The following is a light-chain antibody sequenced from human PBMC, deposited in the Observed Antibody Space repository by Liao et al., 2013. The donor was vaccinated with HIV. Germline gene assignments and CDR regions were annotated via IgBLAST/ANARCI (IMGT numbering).Light chain of an antibody. CDR2: QDT. Sequence: SYELTQPPSVSVSPGQTASITCSGDKLGNKYVSWYQQKPGQSPVLVISQDTKRPSGIPERFSGSNSGNTATLTISGTQAMDEADYYCQAWDSNTGVFGTGTKVTVL. CDR1: KLGNKY. J-gene: IGLJ1*01. V-gene: IGLV3-1*01. CDR3: QAWDSNTGV.